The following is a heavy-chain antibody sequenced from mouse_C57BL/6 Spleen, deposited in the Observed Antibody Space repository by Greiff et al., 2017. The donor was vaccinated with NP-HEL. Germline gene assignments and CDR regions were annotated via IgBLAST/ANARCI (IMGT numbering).Heavy chain of an antibody. CDR3: TRRANYYGSRYWYFDV. D-gene: IGHD1-1*01. CDR2: IDPETGGT. Sequence: VQLQQSGAELVRPGASVTLSCKASGYTFTDYEMHWVKQTPVHGLEWIGAIDPETGGTAYNQKFKGKAILTADKSSSTAYMELRSLTSEDSAVYYCTRRANYYGSRYWYFDVWGTGTTVTVSS. CDR1: GYTFTDYE. J-gene: IGHJ1*03. V-gene: IGHV1-15*01.